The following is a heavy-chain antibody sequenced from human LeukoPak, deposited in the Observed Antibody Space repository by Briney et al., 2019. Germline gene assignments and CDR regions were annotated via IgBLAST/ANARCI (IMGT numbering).Heavy chain of an antibody. J-gene: IGHJ4*02. Sequence: GGSLRLSCAASGFTFSDYYMNWIRQAPGKGLEWVSYISSSGSTIYYADSVKGRFTISRDNAKNSLYLQMNSLRAEDTAVYYCARRGFTVTTYFDYWGQGTLVTVSS. V-gene: IGHV3-11*01. CDR1: GFTFSDYY. CDR3: ARRGFTVTTYFDY. D-gene: IGHD4-17*01. CDR2: ISSSGSTI.